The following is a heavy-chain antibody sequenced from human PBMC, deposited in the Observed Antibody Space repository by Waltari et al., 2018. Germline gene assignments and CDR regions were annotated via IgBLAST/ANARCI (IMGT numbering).Heavy chain of an antibody. CDR1: GFTFSDDA. D-gene: IGHD3-10*01. CDR3: TTEAVIRFGI. CDR2: IRNTYNNYVT. J-gene: IGHJ1*01. Sequence: EVQLVESGGGLVQPGGALRLSCAASGFTFSDDAMSWVRQASGKGLEWVGYIRNTYNNYVTDYAASMKRRFTVSSDASKNTLYLQMSSLQTEDTFVYYFTTEAVIRFGIWGPGFLVTVSS. V-gene: IGHV3-73*01.